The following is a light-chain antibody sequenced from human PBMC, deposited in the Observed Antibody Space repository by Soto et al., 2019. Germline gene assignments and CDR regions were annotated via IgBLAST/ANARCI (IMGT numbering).Light chain of an antibody. J-gene: IGLJ1*01. CDR3: QSYDNSLSAFYV. Sequence: QSVLTQPPSVSGAPGQRVTISCTGSSSNIGAGFDVHWYQQLPVTAPKLLIYGNTNRPSGVPDRFSGSKSGTSASLTITGLQAEDEADYYCQSYDNSLSAFYVFGTGTKVTVL. CDR2: GNT. CDR1: SSNIGAGFD. V-gene: IGLV1-40*01.